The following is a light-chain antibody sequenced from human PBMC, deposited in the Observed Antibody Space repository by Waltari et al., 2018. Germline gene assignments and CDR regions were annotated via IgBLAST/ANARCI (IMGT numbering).Light chain of an antibody. V-gene: IGLV2-14*03. CDR1: SSDVGGYNY. CDR2: DVS. J-gene: IGLJ3*02. CDR3: NSFTSSSTVV. Sequence: QSALTQPASVSGSPGQSITISCTGTSSDVGGYNYVSWYQQHPGKTPKLMIYDVSNRPSGVSNRVSGSKSGNTASLTISGLQPEDEADYYCNSFTSSSTVVFGGGPKLTVL.